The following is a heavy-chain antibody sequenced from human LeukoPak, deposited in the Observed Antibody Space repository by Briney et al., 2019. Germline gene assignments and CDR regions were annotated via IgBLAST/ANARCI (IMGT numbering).Heavy chain of an antibody. CDR2: INDRGGST. J-gene: IGHJ6*02. D-gene: IGHD2-15*01. Sequence: GGSLGLSCAASGFTFSSYAMNWVRQAPGKGLEWVSGINDRGGSTYYADSVKGRFTISRDNSKNTLYLQMNNLRAEDTAVYYCAKLGYYCSGGSCYSRALDIWGQGTTVTVSS. CDR1: GFTFSSYA. CDR3: AKLGYYCSGGSCYSRALDI. V-gene: IGHV3-23*01.